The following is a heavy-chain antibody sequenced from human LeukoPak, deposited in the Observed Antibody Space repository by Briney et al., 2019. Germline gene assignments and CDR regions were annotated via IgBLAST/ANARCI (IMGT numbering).Heavy chain of an antibody. CDR3: ARGGYSSSWYLPFDY. V-gene: IGHV3-21*01. Sequence: KPGGSLRLSCAASGFTFSSYSMDWVRQAPGKGLEWVSSISSSSSYIYYADSVKGRFTISRDNAKNSLYLQMNSLRAEDTAVYYCARGGYSSSWYLPFDYWGQGTLVTVSS. CDR1: GFTFSSYS. D-gene: IGHD6-13*01. CDR2: ISSSSSYI. J-gene: IGHJ4*02.